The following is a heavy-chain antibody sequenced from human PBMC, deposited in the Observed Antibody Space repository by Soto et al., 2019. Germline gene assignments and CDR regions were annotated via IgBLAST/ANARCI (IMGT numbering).Heavy chain of an antibody. V-gene: IGHV1-69*12. J-gene: IGHJ4*02. Sequence: QVQLVQSGAEVKKPGSSVKVSCKASGGTFSSYAISWVRQAPGQGLEWMGGIIPIFGTANYAQKFQGRVRITADEATSTAYMVLSSLRSEGTAVYYRARGDSSGWYLALWGQGTLVTVSS. CDR3: ARGDSSGWYLAL. CDR1: GGTFSSYA. D-gene: IGHD6-19*01. CDR2: IIPIFGTA.